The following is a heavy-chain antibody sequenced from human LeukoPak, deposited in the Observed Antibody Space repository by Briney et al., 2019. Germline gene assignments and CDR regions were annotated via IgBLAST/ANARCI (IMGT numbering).Heavy chain of an antibody. CDR3: ARLTQLWPDY. CDR2: IHLGDADT. CDR1: GYNFTNYW. D-gene: IGHD5-18*01. J-gene: IGHJ4*02. Sequence: GESLKISCKDSGYNFTNYWMAWVRQMPGKGLEWMGIIHLGDADTRYSPSFQGQVTISADKSISTAYLQWSSLKASDTAMYYCARLTQLWPDYWGQGTLVTVSS. V-gene: IGHV5-51*01.